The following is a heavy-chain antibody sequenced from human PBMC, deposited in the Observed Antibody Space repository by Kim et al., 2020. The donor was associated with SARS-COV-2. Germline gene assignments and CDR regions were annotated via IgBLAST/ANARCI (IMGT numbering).Heavy chain of an antibody. CDR3: AKDVWVFIGLDV. D-gene: IGHD3-22*01. CDR2: ISHNGRTT. Sequence: GGSLRRSCAASGFTFSACAMTWVRQSPGKGLEWVSSISHNGRTTYYAASVKGRFTISRDDSKNTLSLRLNSLRAEDTALYYCAKDVWVFIGLDVLGHGT. J-gene: IGHJ6*02. V-gene: IGHV3-23*01. CDR1: GFTFSACA.